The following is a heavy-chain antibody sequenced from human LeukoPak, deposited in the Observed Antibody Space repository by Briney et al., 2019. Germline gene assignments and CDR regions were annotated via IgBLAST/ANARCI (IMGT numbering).Heavy chain of an antibody. CDR2: LSGSGETT. V-gene: IGHV3-23*01. J-gene: IGHJ6*02. D-gene: IGHD3-16*01. CDR1: RFSFSARA. CDR3: AKFGGDFWSGSETINGMDV. Sequence: GGSLRLSCAAFRFSFSARAMSWVRQAPGKGLEWVSALSGSGETTYYSDSVKGRFTISRDNSNHMLYLQMDDLKAEDTAVYYCAKFGGDFWSGSETINGMDVWGQGTTVTVSS.